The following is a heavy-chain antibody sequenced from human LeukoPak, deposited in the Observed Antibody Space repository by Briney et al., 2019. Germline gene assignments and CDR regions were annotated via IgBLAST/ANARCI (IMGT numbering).Heavy chain of an antibody. CDR2: IYTSGST. J-gene: IGHJ3*02. V-gene: IGHV4-61*02. D-gene: IGHD6-13*01. CDR1: GGSISSGSYY. Sequence: SETLSLTCTVSGGSISSGSYYWSWIRQPAGKGLEWIGRIYTSGSTNYNPSLKSRVTVSVDTSKNQFSLKLSSVTAADTAVYYCARDPSWHSSRLTYGDAFDIWGQGTMVTVSS. CDR3: ARDPSWHSSRLTYGDAFDI.